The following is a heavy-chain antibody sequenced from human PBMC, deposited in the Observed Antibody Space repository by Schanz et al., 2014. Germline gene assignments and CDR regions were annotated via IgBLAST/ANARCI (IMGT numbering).Heavy chain of an antibody. CDR1: GFTFYNYA. Sequence: EVQMVVSGGGLVQPGGSLRLSCAASGFTFYNYAMTWVRQAPGKGLEWVSAISSTGGSTYYADSVKGRFTISRDNAKNSLYLEMTSLRGEDTAVYYCARENLNWEAFDIWGQGTVVTVSS. CDR2: ISSTGGST. J-gene: IGHJ3*02. V-gene: IGHV3-23*04. D-gene: IGHD7-27*01. CDR3: ARENLNWEAFDI.